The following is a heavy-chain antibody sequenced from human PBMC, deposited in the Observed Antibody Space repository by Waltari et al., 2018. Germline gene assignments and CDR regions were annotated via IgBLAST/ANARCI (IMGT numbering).Heavy chain of an antibody. CDR1: GGTFSSYA. D-gene: IGHD3-3*01. CDR2: IIPNLGIA. V-gene: IGHV1-69*09. CDR3: ARDIRGVLRFLEWLPPNWFDP. Sequence: QVQLVQSGAEVKKPGSSVKVSCKASGGTFSSYAISWVRQAPGQGLEWMGRIIPNLGIANDGQKFQGRVTITADKSTSTAYMELSSLRSEDTAVYYCARDIRGVLRFLEWLPPNWFDPWGQGTLVTVSS. J-gene: IGHJ5*02.